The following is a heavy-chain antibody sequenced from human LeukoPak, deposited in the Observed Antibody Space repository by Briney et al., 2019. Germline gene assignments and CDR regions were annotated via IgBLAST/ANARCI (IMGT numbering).Heavy chain of an antibody. V-gene: IGHV4-59*08. CDR1: GGSISSYY. J-gene: IGHJ6*02. Sequence: SETPSLTCTVSGGSISSYYWSWIRQPPGKGLEWIGYIYDSGSTNYNPSLKSRVTISLDTSKKQFSLKLTSVTATDTAVFYCARHYYGSGSSPMDVWGQGTTVTVSS. CDR2: IYDSGST. CDR3: ARHYYGSGSSPMDV. D-gene: IGHD3-10*01.